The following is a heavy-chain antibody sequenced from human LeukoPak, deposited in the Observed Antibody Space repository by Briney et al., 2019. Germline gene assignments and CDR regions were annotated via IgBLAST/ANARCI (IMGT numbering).Heavy chain of an antibody. CDR1: GFTFGNAW. CDR2: IKRKSDGEAT. J-gene: IGHJ3*02. V-gene: IGHV3-15*01. CDR3: AREMKGSSGWYGFGAFDI. D-gene: IGHD6-19*01. Sequence: GSLRLSCAASGFTFGNAWMNWVRQAPGKGLEWVGRIKRKSDGEATDYTASVKGRFALSRDDSKNSVFLQMNSLKSEDTAVYYCAREMKGSSGWYGFGAFDIWGQGTMVTVSS.